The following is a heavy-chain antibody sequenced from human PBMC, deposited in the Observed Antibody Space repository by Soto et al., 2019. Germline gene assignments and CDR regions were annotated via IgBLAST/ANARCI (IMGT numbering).Heavy chain of an antibody. V-gene: IGHV3-23*01. D-gene: IGHD3-22*01. CDR2: ISGSGGNT. CDR1: GFIFSSYV. Sequence: PGGSLRLSCAASGFIFSSYVMTWVRQAPGKGLEWVSAISGSGGNTYYADSVKGRFTISRDNSKNTVYLQMNSLRAEDTAVYYCAASYDSSGSYYHYVQHWGQGTLVTVSS. CDR3: AASYDSSGSYYHYVQH. J-gene: IGHJ1*01.